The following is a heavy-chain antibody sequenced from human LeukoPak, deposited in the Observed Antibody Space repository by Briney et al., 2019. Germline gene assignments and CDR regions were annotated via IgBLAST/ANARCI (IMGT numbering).Heavy chain of an antibody. CDR2: INHSGST. CDR1: GGSFSGYY. J-gene: IGHJ4*02. V-gene: IGHV4-34*01. Sequence: LETLSLTWAVYGGSFSGYYWSWNRQPPGKGLEWIGEINHSGSTNYNPSLKSRVTISVDTSKNQFSLKLSSVTAADTAVYYCARVSAAMVSYDYWGQGTLVTVSS. D-gene: IGHD2-2*01. CDR3: ARVSAAMVSYDY.